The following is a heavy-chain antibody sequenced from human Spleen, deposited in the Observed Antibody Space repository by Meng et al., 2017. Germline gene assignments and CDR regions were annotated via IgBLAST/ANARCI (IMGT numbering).Heavy chain of an antibody. J-gene: IGHJ4*02. CDR2: INPNSGAS. CDR3: ARDRLLDY. V-gene: IGHV1-2*06. CDR1: GYIFTGYY. Sequence: QVQLVQSGAGVKKPGASVKVSCKASGYIFTGYYLHWLRQAPGQGLEWMGRINPNSGASNFAQNFQGRVTMTRDTSISTAYMELSRLRSDDTALYYCARDRLLDYWGQGTLVTVSS.